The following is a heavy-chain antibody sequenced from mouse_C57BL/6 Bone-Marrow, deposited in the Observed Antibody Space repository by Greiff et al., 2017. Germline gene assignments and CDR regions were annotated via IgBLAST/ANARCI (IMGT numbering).Heavy chain of an antibody. J-gene: IGHJ1*03. Sequence: EVQGVESGPSLVRPSQTLSLTCTVTGFSINSDCYWIWIRQFPGNKLEYIGYTFYSGITYYNPSLESRTYITRDTSKKQFSLKLSSVTTEDTATYYCARGPYDCDGSYWYFDVWGTGTTVTVSS. D-gene: IGHD2-4*01. CDR1: GFSINSDCY. CDR3: ARGPYDCDGSYWYFDV. CDR2: TFYSGIT. V-gene: IGHV3-3*01.